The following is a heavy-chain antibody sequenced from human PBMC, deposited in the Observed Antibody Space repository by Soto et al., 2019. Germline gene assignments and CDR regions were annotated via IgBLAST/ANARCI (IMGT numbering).Heavy chain of an antibody. J-gene: IGHJ4*02. CDR1: GFTFSNAW. V-gene: IGHV3-15*01. CDR2: IKSKTDGGTT. Sequence: EVQLVESGGGLVKPGGSLRLSCAASGFTFSNAWMSWVRQAPGKGLEWVGRIKSKTDGGTTDYAAPVKGRFTISRDDAKNTLYLQMNSRKTEDTAVYYCTTETLWFGETPFDYWGQGTLVTVSS. D-gene: IGHD3-10*01. CDR3: TTETLWFGETPFDY.